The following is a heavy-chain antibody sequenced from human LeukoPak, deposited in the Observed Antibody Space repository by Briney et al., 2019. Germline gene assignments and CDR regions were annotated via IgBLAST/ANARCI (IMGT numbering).Heavy chain of an antibody. Sequence: SQTLSLTCTVSGGSISSYYWSWIRQPPGKGLEWIGYIYYSGSTNYNPSLKSRVTISVDTSKNQFSLKLSSVTAADTAVYYCARDVGGWYDYWGQGTLVTVSS. CDR1: GGSISSYY. J-gene: IGHJ4*02. D-gene: IGHD6-19*01. V-gene: IGHV4-59*01. CDR3: ARDVGGWYDY. CDR2: IYYSGST.